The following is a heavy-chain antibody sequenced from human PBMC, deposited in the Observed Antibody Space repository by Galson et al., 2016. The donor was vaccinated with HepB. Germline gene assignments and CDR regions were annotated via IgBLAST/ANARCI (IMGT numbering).Heavy chain of an antibody. CDR3: ARPIHSGGHEY. CDR1: GDSISSSAYY. V-gene: IGHV4-39*01. J-gene: IGHJ4*02. D-gene: IGHD3-10*01. CDR2: IDFSGNT. Sequence: SITSVSGDSISSSAYYWDWVRQSPGNGLEWIGSIDFSGNTYYNSPLKSRVTISLDISNNPFSLKLKSVTAADTAIYFCARPIHSGGHEYWGQRTLVTVSS.